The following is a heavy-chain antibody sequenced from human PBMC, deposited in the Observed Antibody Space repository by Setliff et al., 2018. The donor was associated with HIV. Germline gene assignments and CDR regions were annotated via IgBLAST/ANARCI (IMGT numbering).Heavy chain of an antibody. CDR2: IYYSGNS. CDR3: ARRSGYAEDY. V-gene: IGHV4-30-4*08. CDR1: GASMSSGDYY. D-gene: IGHD5-12*01. J-gene: IGHJ4*02. Sequence: PSETLSLTCTVSGASMSSGDYYWSWIRQPPGKGLEWIGYIYYSGNSYYNPSLKSRVTLSVDTSKNQFSLKVNSVTAADTAVYYCARRSGYAEDYWGQGTLVTVSS.